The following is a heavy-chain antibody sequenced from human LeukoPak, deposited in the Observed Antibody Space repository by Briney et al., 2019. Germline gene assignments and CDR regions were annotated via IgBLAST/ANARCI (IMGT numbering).Heavy chain of an antibody. CDR2: INQSGST. Sequence: SETLTFTGAVFGGAFSGYYWSWIRQSPGKGLKWSGEINQSGSTQYNPSLKSRVTISVDTSKNQFSLKLRSVTAAETAVYSCARKWLGSSWFKRGWFDPWGQGTLVTVSS. CDR3: ARKWLGSSWFKRGWFDP. CDR1: GGAFSGYY. V-gene: IGHV4-34*01. D-gene: IGHD6-13*01. J-gene: IGHJ5*02.